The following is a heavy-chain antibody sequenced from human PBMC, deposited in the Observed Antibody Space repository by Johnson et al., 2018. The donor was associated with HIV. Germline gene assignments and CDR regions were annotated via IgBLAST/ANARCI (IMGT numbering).Heavy chain of an antibody. J-gene: IGHJ3*02. D-gene: IGHD3-22*01. Sequence: VQLVESGGGVARPGGSLRLSCAASGSNFDDYGMSWVRQAPGKGLEWVSGINWNGGSTGYADSVKGRFTISRDNAKNSLYLQMNSLRAEDTALYYCARDYYDSRGSDAFDIWGQGTMVTVSS. V-gene: IGHV3-20*04. CDR1: GSNFDDYG. CDR3: ARDYYDSRGSDAFDI. CDR2: INWNGGST.